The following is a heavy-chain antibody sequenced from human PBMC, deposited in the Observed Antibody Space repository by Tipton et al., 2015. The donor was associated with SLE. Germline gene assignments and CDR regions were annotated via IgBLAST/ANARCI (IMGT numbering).Heavy chain of an antibody. J-gene: IGHJ3*02. V-gene: IGHV4-39*07. CDR2: IYYSGRT. CDR1: GGSISSSSYY. CDR3: ARDCSGGSCYFDAFDI. Sequence: TLSLTCTVSGGSISSSSYYWGWIRQPPGKGLEWIGTIYYSGRTYYNPSPKSRVTISIDTSKTQFSLKLSSVTAADTAVYYCARDCSGGSCYFDAFDIWGQGTMVTVSS. D-gene: IGHD2-15*01.